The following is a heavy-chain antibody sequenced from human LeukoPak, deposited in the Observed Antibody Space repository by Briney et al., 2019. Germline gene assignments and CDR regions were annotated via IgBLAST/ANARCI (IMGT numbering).Heavy chain of an antibody. V-gene: IGHV4-39*01. CDR2: IYYSGST. Sequence: SETLSLTCTVSGGSISSSSYYWGWIRQPPGKGLEWIGSIYYSGSTYYNPSLKSRVTISVDTSKNQFSLKLSSVTAADTAVYYCARLTVVPAAIGAWGQGTLVTVSS. D-gene: IGHD2-2*02. J-gene: IGHJ1*01. CDR3: ARLTVVPAAIGA. CDR1: GGSISSSSYY.